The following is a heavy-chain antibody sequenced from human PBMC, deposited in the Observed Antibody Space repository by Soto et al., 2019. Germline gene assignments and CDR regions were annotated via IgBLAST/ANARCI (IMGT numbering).Heavy chain of an antibody. Sequence: SETLSLTCTVSGGSISSGGYYWSWIRQHPGKGLEWIGYIYYSGSTYYNPSLKSRVTISVDTSKNQFSLKLSSVTAADTAVYYCARATSESDAFDIWGQGTMVTVSS. CDR1: GGSISSGGYY. CDR3: ARATSESDAFDI. J-gene: IGHJ3*02. CDR2: IYYSGST. V-gene: IGHV4-31*03.